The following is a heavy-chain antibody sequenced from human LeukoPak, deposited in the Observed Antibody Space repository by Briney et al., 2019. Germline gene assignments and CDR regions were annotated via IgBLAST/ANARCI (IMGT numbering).Heavy chain of an antibody. V-gene: IGHV3-53*01. CDR1: GFTVSSNY. Sequence: GGSLRLSCVASGFTVSSNYMSWVRQAPGKGLEWVSVIYSGGSTYYADSVKGRFTISRDNSKNTLYLQMNSLRAEDTAVYYCASGSGSYRTPYYYMDVWGTGTTVTVFS. CDR2: IYSGGST. CDR3: ASGSGSYRTPYYYMDV. D-gene: IGHD3-10*01. J-gene: IGHJ6*03.